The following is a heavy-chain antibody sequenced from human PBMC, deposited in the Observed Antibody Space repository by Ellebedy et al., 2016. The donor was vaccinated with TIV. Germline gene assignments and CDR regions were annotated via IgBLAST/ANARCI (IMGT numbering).Heavy chain of an antibody. CDR2: IYYSGST. V-gene: IGHV4-31*03. D-gene: IGHD3-10*01. Sequence: MPSETLSLTCTVSGGSISSGGYYWSWIRQHPGKGLEWIGYIYYSGSTYYNPSLKSRVTISVDTSTNQFSLKLSSVTAADTAVYYCARYYGSGSYLYWYFDLWGRGTLVTVSS. J-gene: IGHJ2*01. CDR1: GGSISSGGYY. CDR3: ARYYGSGSYLYWYFDL.